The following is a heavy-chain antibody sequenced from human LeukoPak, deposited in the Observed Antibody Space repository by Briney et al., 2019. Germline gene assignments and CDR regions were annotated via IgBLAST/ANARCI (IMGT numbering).Heavy chain of an antibody. CDR1: GFTFSSYG. CDR3: ARDRWGSGWSVFDY. Sequence: GGSLRLSCAASGFTFSSYGMHWVRQAPGKGLEWVAVIWYDGSNKYYADSVKGRFTISRDNSKNTLYLQMNSLRAEDTAVYYCARDRWGSGWSVFDYWGQGTLVTVSS. CDR2: IWYDGSNK. V-gene: IGHV3-33*01. D-gene: IGHD6-19*01. J-gene: IGHJ4*02.